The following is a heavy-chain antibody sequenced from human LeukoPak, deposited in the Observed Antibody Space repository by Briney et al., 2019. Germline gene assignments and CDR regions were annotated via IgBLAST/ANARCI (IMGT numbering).Heavy chain of an antibody. CDR1: GFTVSSNY. Sequence: GGCLRLSCAASGFTVSSNYMSWVRQAPGRGLEWVSVIYSGGSTYYADSVKGRFTISRDNSKNTLYLQMNSLRAEDTAVYYCARARYSGYDSPYYFDYWGQGTLVTVSS. J-gene: IGHJ4*02. V-gene: IGHV3-53*01. CDR2: IYSGGST. D-gene: IGHD5-12*01. CDR3: ARARYSGYDSPYYFDY.